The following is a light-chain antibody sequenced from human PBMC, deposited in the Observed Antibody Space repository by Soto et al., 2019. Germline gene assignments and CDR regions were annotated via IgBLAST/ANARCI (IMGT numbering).Light chain of an antibody. J-gene: IGKJ2*03. CDR3: QQYDNRPQS. V-gene: IGKV3-15*01. Sequence: IVMTQSPDTLSLSPGESATLSCRASQSVRDNVAWYQQKTGQAPRLLIHGTSKRATGIPARFRGSVSGTEFTLTISSLESEDFAIYFCQQYDNRPQSFGQGTKLEMK. CDR1: QSVRDN. CDR2: GTS.